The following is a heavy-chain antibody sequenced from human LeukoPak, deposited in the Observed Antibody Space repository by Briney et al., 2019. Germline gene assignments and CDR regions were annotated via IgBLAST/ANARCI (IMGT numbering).Heavy chain of an antibody. CDR3: ARQKLIAAGD. CDR1: GFTFSSYS. Sequence: GGSLRLSCAASGFTFSSYSMNWVRQAPGKGLEWVSSISSSSSYIYYADSVKGRFTISRNNAKNSLYLQMNSLRAEETAVYYCARQKLIAAGDWGQGTLVTVSS. CDR2: ISSSSSYI. D-gene: IGHD6-25*01. V-gene: IGHV3-21*01. J-gene: IGHJ4*02.